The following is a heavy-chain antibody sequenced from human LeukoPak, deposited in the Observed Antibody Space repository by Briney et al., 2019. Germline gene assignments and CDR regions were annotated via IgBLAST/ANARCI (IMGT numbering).Heavy chain of an antibody. CDR3: AREFYGDYVVDY. Sequence: PGGSLRLSCAASGFTFSNYPMSWVRQAPGKGLEWVSAISGSGGSTYYADSVKGRFTISRDNSKNTLYLQMNSLRAEDTAVYYCAREFYGDYVVDYWGQGTLVTVSS. V-gene: IGHV3-23*01. CDR1: GFTFSNYP. D-gene: IGHD4-17*01. CDR2: ISGSGGST. J-gene: IGHJ4*02.